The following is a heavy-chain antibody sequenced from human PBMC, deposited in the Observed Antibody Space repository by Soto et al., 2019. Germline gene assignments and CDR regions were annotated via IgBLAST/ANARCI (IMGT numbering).Heavy chain of an antibody. CDR2: ISSSSSTI. CDR3: ARDMRRLGAAAAEGY. Sequence: GGSLRLSCAASGFTFSSYSMNWVRQAPGKGLEWVSYISSSSSTIYYADSVKGRFTISRDNAKNSLYLQMNSLRDEDTAVYYCARDMRRLGAAAAEGYWGQGTLVTVSS. V-gene: IGHV3-48*02. CDR1: GFTFSSYS. J-gene: IGHJ4*02. D-gene: IGHD6-13*01.